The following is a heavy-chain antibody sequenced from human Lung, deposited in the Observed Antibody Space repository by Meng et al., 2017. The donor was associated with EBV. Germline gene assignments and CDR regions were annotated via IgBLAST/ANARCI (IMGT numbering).Heavy chain of an antibody. Sequence: VHLQESGPGLGKPSQTLSLTCTVSGDSIRSGGYYWSWIRQHPGKGLEWIGYIYYSGSTFYTPSLKSRATLSVDTSKNQFSLKLNSVTAADTAVYYCARLRLVWMFDYWGQGALVTVSS. J-gene: IGHJ4*02. CDR2: IYYSGST. CDR1: GDSIRSGGYY. D-gene: IGHD6-19*01. V-gene: IGHV4-31*03. CDR3: ARLRLVWMFDY.